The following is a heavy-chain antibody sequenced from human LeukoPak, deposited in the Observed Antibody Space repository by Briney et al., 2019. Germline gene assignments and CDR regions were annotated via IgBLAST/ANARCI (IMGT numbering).Heavy chain of an antibody. D-gene: IGHD2-2*01. CDR1: GFTGSHNY. CDR2: IKSKTDGGTT. J-gene: IGHJ4*02. CDR3: TTDIGYCSSTSCYAQV. Sequence: PGGSLRLSCAASGFTGSHNYMNWVRQAPGKGLEWVGRIKSKTDGGTTDYAAPVKGRFTISRDDSKNTLYLQMNSLKTEDTAVYYCTTDIGYCSSTSCYAQVWGQGTLVTVSS. V-gene: IGHV3-15*07.